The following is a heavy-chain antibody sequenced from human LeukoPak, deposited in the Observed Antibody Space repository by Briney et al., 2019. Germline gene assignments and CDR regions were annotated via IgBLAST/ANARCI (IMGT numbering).Heavy chain of an antibody. CDR2: INDNGDTT. CDR1: GGSISSYY. D-gene: IGHD3-3*01. CDR3: ARESRVRFLEWLRLPMDV. J-gene: IGHJ6*03. V-gene: IGHV3-64*01. Sequence: PSETLSLTCTVSGGSISSYYWSWVRQAPGKGLEYVSTINDNGDTTYHANSVKGRLTISRDNSKNTLYLQMGSLRAEDMAVYYCARESRVRFLEWLRLPMDVWGKGTTVTVSS.